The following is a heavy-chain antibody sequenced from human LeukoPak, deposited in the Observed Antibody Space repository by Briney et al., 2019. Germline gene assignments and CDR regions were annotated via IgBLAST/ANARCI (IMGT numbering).Heavy chain of an antibody. D-gene: IGHD3-22*01. CDR3: ARAGYYYDSSGYYYVDY. CDR1: GFTFSSYE. V-gene: IGHV3-48*03. CDR2: ISSSGSTI. Sequence: GGSLRLSCAASGFTFSSYEMNWVRQAPGKGLEWVSYISSSGSTIYYADSVKGRFTISRDNAKNSLYLQMSSLRAEDTAVYYCARAGYYYDSSGYYYVDYWGQGTLVTVSS. J-gene: IGHJ4*02.